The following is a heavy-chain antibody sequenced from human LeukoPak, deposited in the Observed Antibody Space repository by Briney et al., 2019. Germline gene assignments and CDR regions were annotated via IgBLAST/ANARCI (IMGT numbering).Heavy chain of an antibody. CDR3: TRGSSGRRDN. V-gene: IGHV1-8*01. D-gene: IGHD6-19*01. Sequence: ASVKVSCKASGYTFTSCDINWVRQATGQGLEWMGWMNPNSGNTGYGQSFQGRITVTRDISIGTAYMELSNLTSEDTAIYYCTRGSSGRRDNWGQGTLLTVSA. CDR1: GYTFTSCD. J-gene: IGHJ4*02. CDR2: MNPNSGNT.